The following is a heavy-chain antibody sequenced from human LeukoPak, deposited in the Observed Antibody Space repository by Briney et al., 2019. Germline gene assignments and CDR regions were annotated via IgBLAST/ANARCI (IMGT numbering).Heavy chain of an antibody. CDR3: ARDEDGDYVPAGPWGVTD. Sequence: SETLSLTCAVYGGSFSGYYWSWIRQPPGKGLEWIGEINHSGSTNYNLSLKSRVTISVDTSKNQFSLKLSSVTAADTAVYYCARDEDGDYVPAGPWGVTDWGQGTLVTVSS. J-gene: IGHJ4*02. CDR2: INHSGST. D-gene: IGHD4-17*01. V-gene: IGHV4-34*01. CDR1: GGSFSGYY.